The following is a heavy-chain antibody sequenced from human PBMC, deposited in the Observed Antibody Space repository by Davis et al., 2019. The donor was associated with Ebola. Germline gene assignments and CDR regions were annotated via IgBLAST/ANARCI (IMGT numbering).Heavy chain of an antibody. J-gene: IGHJ2*01. D-gene: IGHD2-2*01. CDR2: IIPIFGTA. Sequence: SVKVSCKASGYTFSNYGINWVRQAPGQGLEWMGGIIPIFGTANYAQKFQGRVTMTRDTSTSTVYMELSSLRSEDTAVYYCARGLVVPAAIWDWYFDLWGRGTLVTVSS. CDR1: GYTFSNYG. CDR3: ARGLVVPAAIWDWYFDL. V-gene: IGHV1-69*05.